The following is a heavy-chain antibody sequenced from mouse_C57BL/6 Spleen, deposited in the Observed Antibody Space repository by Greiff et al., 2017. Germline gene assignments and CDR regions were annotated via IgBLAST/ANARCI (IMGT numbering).Heavy chain of an antibody. CDR3: AREGDSNQGYYFDY. D-gene: IGHD2-5*01. CDR1: GYTFTDYY. J-gene: IGHJ2*01. Sequence: EVQLQQSGPELVKPGASVKISCKASGYTFTDYYMNWVKQSHGKSLEWIGDINPNNGGTSYNQKFKGKATLTVDKSSSTAYMELRSLTSEDSAVYYCAREGDSNQGYYFDYWGQGTTLTVSS. CDR2: INPNNGGT. V-gene: IGHV1-26*01.